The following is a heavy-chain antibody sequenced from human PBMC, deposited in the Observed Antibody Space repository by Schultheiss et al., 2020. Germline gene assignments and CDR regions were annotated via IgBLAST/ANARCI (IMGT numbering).Heavy chain of an antibody. J-gene: IGHJ5*02. Sequence: GGSLRLSCAASGFTFSSYGMHWVRQAPGKGLEWVGFIRSKAYGGTTEYAASVKGRFTISRDDSKSIAYLQMNSLKTEDTAVYYCTRQNWFDPWGQGTLVTVSS. CDR3: TRQNWFDP. CDR2: IRSKAYGGTT. CDR1: GFTFSSYG. V-gene: IGHV3-49*04.